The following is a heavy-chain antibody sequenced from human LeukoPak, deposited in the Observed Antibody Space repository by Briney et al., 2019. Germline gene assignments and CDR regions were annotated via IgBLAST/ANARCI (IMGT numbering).Heavy chain of an antibody. V-gene: IGHV3-23*01. D-gene: IGHD2-21*02. CDR1: GFTFSSYA. CDR3: AKSERYCGGDCYYPYYYYGMDV. Sequence: GGSLRLSCAASGFTFSSYAMTWVRQAPGQGLEGVSGISGSGDTTYYADSVKGRFTISRDNSKNTLYLQMNSLRAEDTAVYYCAKSERYCGGDCYYPYYYYGMDVWGQGTTVTVSS. CDR2: ISGSGDTT. J-gene: IGHJ6*02.